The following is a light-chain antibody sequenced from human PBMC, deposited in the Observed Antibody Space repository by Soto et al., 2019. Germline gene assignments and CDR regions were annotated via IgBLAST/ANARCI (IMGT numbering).Light chain of an antibody. CDR1: QNINNY. Sequence: DIQMTQSPSSLSASVGDRVNITCQASQNINNYLNWYQQKPGKAPKVLIYDASNLKTGVPSRFSGSGSGTDFTFTISSLQPEDIATYYCQQYDNLPLTFGGGTKVDI. CDR3: QQYDNLPLT. V-gene: IGKV1-33*01. J-gene: IGKJ4*01. CDR2: DAS.